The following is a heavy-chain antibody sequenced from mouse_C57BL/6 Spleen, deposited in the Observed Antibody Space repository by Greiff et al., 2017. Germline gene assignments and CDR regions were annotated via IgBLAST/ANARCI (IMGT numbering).Heavy chain of an antibody. J-gene: IGHJ4*01. V-gene: IGHV1-82*01. D-gene: IGHD2-5*01. CDR2: IYPGDGDT. CDR3: ARGRDNSNYGAMDY. Sequence: VQLQQSGPELVKPGASVKISCKASGYAFSSSWMNWVKQRPGKGLEWIGRIYPGDGDTNYNGQFKGKATLTADKSSSTAYMQLSSLTSEDSAVYFCARGRDNSNYGAMDYWGQGTSVTVSS. CDR1: GYAFSSSW.